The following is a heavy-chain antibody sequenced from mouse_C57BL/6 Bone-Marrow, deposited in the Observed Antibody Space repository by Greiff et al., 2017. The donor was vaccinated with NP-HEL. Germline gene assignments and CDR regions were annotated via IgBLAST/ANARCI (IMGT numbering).Heavy chain of an antibody. CDR2: IYPGSGNT. V-gene: IGHV1-76*01. CDR3: ARVYGYYFDY. Sequence: QVQLKESGAELVRPGASVKLSCKASGYTFTDYYINWVKQRPGQGLEWIARIYPGSGNTYYNEKFKGKATLTAEKSSSTAYMQLSSLTSEDSAVYFCARVYGYYFDYWGQGTTLTVSS. J-gene: IGHJ2*01. CDR1: GYTFTDYY. D-gene: IGHD1-1*01.